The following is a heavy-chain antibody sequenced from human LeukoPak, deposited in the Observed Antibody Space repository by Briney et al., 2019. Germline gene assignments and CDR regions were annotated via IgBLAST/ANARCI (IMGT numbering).Heavy chain of an antibody. D-gene: IGHD3-10*01. V-gene: IGHV1-69*04. Sequence: GASVKVSCKASGGTFNSYAISWVRQAPGQGLEWKGRIIPILGIANYAQKFQGRVTITADKSTSTAYMELSSLRSGDTAVYYCARSITMVRGSGRYYYGMDVWGQGTTVTVSS. CDR1: GGTFNSYA. CDR3: ARSITMVRGSGRYYYGMDV. J-gene: IGHJ6*02. CDR2: IIPILGIA.